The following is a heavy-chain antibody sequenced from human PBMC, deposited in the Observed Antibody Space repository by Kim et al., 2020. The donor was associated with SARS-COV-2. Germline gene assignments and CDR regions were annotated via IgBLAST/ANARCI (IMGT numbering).Heavy chain of an antibody. J-gene: IGHJ5*02. D-gene: IGHD6-13*01. V-gene: IGHV5-51*01. CDR3: ARTYSSSWYDWFDP. Sequence: SPSFQGQATISADKSISTAYLQWSSLKASDTAMYYCARTYSSSWYDWFDPWGQGTLVTVSS.